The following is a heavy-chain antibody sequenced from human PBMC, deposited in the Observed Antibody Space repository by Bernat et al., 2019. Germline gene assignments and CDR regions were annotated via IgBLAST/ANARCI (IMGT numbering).Heavy chain of an antibody. Sequence: QVQLVESGGGVVQPGTSLRLSCAASGFTFSNYGMHWVRQATGKGLEWVAIISYDGRDKHYTDSLKGRFTISREKSKNTLYLQMNSMRAEDTAVYYCGGFNWLDPWGQGTLVTVSS. CDR1: GFTFSNYG. CDR2: ISYDGRDK. J-gene: IGHJ5*02. CDR3: GGFNWLDP. V-gene: IGHV3-30*03. D-gene: IGHD3-16*01.